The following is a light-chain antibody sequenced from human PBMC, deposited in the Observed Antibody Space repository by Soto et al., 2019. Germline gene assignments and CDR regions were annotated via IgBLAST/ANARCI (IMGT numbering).Light chain of an antibody. V-gene: IGLV2-11*01. CDR1: RSDVGTYNY. Sequence: QSALTQPRSVSGSPGQSVTFSCTGTRSDVGTYNYVSWYQQHPGKAPKLIIYAVSKRPSGVPDRFSGSKSGNTASLTISGLQAEDEADYYCCSYAGSYTLRVFGGGTKLTVL. CDR3: CSYAGSYTLRV. J-gene: IGLJ3*02. CDR2: AVS.